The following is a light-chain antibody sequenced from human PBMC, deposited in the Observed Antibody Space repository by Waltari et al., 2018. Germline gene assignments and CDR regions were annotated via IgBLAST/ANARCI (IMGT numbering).Light chain of an antibody. CDR2: KGS. J-gene: IGKJ4*01. CDR1: QSLVHSDGTIY. CDR3: MQGKHWPWT. V-gene: IGKV2-30*02. Sequence: DVVMTQSPPSLPVTLGQPASISCRSSQSLVHSDGTIYLNWFHQRPGQSPRRLFYKGSSLDFGVPGRFSASGSGSEFTLEISRVEAEDVGVYYCMQGKHWPWTFGRGTKVEV.